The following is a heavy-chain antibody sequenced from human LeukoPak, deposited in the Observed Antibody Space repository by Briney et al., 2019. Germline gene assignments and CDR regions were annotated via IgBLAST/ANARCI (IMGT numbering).Heavy chain of an antibody. CDR3: ARALNYDILTGYCDY. V-gene: IGHV3-21*01. CDR2: ISSISSYI. D-gene: IGHD3-9*01. J-gene: IGHJ4*02. Sequence: GGSLSLSCAASGFTLSSYTMNWVRQAPGKGLEWVSSISSISSYIFYADSVKGRFTISRDNAKNSLSLQMNSRRAEDTAVYYCARALNYDILTGYCDYWGQGTLVTVSS. CDR1: GFTLSSYT.